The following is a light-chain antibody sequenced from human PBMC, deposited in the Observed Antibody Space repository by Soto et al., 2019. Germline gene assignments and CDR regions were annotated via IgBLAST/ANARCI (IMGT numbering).Light chain of an antibody. CDR3: MQALQLPGT. CDR2: LGS. J-gene: IGKJ2*02. V-gene: IGKV2-28*01. CDR1: QSLLHSNGYNY. Sequence: DIVMTQSPLSLPVTPGEPASISCRSSQSLLHSNGYNYLDWYLQKPGQSPQLLSYLGSNRASGVPDRFSGSGSGTDFTLKISRVEAEDVGVYYCMQALQLPGTFGQGTKLEIK.